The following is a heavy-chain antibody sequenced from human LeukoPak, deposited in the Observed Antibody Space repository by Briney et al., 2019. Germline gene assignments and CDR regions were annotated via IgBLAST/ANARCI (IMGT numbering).Heavy chain of an antibody. Sequence: GRSLRLSCAASGFTFSSYGMHWVRQAPGKGLEWVAVISYDGSNKYYADSMKGRFTIPRDNSKNTLYLQMNSLRAEDTAVYYCAKHGAYYYGSGSYTYYFDYWGQGTLVTVSS. CDR2: ISYDGSNK. D-gene: IGHD3-10*01. J-gene: IGHJ4*02. V-gene: IGHV3-30*18. CDR1: GFTFSSYG. CDR3: AKHGAYYYGSGSYTYYFDY.